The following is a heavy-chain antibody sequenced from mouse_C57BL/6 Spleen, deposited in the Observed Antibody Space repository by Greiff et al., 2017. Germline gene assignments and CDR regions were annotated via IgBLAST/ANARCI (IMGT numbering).Heavy chain of an antibody. CDR2: IDPENGDT. D-gene: IGHD2-13*01. J-gene: IGHJ4*01. Sequence: EVQLQQSGAELVRPGASVKLSCTASGFNIKDDYMHWVKQRPEQGLEWIGWIDPENGDTEYASKFQGKATITADTSSNTAYLQLSSLTSEDTAVYYCTPHDDSYAMAYRGQGTSVTVSS. CDR3: TPHDDSYAMAY. CDR1: GFNIKDDY. V-gene: IGHV14-4*01.